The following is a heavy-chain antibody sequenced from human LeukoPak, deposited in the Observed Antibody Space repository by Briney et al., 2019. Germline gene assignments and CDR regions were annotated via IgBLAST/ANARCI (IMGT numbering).Heavy chain of an antibody. CDR2: ISYDGSNK. D-gene: IGHD3-10*01. V-gene: IGHV3-30*04. Sequence: GGSLRLSWAAAGFTFSSYAMHWVRQAPGKGLEWVAVISYDGSNKYYADSVKGRCTISRDNSKNTLYLQMNSLRAEDTAVYYCAREQWFGELVDYWGQGTLVTVSS. CDR1: GFTFSSYA. J-gene: IGHJ4*02. CDR3: AREQWFGELVDY.